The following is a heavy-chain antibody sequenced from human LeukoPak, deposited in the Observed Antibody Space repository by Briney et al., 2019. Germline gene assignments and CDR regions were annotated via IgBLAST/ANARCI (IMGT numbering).Heavy chain of an antibody. Sequence: PSETLSLTCTVSGGSISSYYWSWIRQSPGKGLEWIGYIYPSGGTNYNPSLKSRVTISVDTSKNQFSLKLNSVTAADTAVYYCARFAYCGSGCWYYFDYWGQGALVTVSS. CDR1: GGSISSYY. CDR2: IYPSGGT. V-gene: IGHV4-4*09. D-gene: IGHD2-21*02. J-gene: IGHJ4*02. CDR3: ARFAYCGSGCWYYFDY.